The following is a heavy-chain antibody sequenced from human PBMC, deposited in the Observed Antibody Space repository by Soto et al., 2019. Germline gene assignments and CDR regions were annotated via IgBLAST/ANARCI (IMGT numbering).Heavy chain of an antibody. CDR1: GFTFSSYA. V-gene: IGHV3-23*01. Sequence: GGSLRLSCAASGFTFSSYAVSWVRQAPGKGPEWISSISGSGSTIYYADSVKGRFTISRDNSKNTLYLQMSSLRAEDTAVYYCAKVSYYYESSGYYYFDNGGQGTLVTVSS. CDR2: ISGSGSTI. J-gene: IGHJ4*02. CDR3: AKVSYYYESSGYYYFDN. D-gene: IGHD3-22*01.